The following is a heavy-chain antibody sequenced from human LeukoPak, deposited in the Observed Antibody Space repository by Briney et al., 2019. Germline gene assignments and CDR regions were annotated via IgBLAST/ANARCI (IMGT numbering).Heavy chain of an antibody. CDR1: GFTFSSYA. J-gene: IGHJ4*02. CDR2: ISGSGGST. CDR3: AKGSSGWGYYFDY. D-gene: IGHD6-19*01. V-gene: IGHV3-23*01. Sequence: GGSLRLSCAASGFTFSSYAMSWVRQAPGKGLEWVSAISGSGGSTYYADSVKGRFTISRDNSKNTLYLQLNSLRAEDTAVYYCAKGSSGWGYYFDYWGQGTLVTVSS.